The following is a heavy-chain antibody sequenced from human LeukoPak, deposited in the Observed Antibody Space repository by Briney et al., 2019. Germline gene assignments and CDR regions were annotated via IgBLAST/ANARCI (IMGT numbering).Heavy chain of an antibody. CDR2: ISSSGSTI. CDR1: GFTFSSYE. D-gene: IGHD2-2*02. CDR3: ARGAFTDLEYRFDY. V-gene: IGHV3-48*03. Sequence: GGSLRLSCAASGFTFSSYEMNWVRQAPGKGLEWVSYISSSGSTIYYADSVRGRFTISRDNSKNTLYLQMNSLRAEDTAVYYCARGAFTDLEYRFDYWGQGTLVTVSS. J-gene: IGHJ4*02.